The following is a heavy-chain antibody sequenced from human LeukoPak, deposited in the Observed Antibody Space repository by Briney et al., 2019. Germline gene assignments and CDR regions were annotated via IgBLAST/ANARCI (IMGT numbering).Heavy chain of an antibody. CDR1: GFTFSSYW. Sequence: GGSLRPSCAASGFTFSSYWMHWVRQAPGKGPVWVSRINNDGSGTTYADSVKGRFTISRDDAKNTLYLQMNSLRAEDTAVYYCVRGGESTWSWGQGTLVTVSS. V-gene: IGHV3-74*01. CDR2: INNDGSGT. J-gene: IGHJ5*02. D-gene: IGHD2-15*01. CDR3: VRGGESTWS.